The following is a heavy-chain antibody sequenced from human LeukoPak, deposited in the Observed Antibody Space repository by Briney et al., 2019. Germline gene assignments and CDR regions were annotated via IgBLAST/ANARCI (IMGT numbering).Heavy chain of an antibody. Sequence: PGGSLRLSCAASGFTFSSYSMNWVRQAPGKGLEWVSSISSSSSYIYYADSVKGRFTISRDNAKNSLYLQMNGLRAEDTAVYYCARDGSREDYYMDVWGKGTTVTVSS. D-gene: IGHD1-26*01. V-gene: IGHV3-21*01. CDR3: ARDGSREDYYMDV. CDR2: ISSSSSYI. CDR1: GFTFSSYS. J-gene: IGHJ6*03.